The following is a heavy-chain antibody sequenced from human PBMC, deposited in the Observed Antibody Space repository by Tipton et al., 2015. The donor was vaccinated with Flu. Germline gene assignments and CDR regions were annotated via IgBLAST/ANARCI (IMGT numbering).Heavy chain of an antibody. CDR1: GGSISSGSYY. D-gene: IGHD1-26*01. CDR2: IYTSGST. V-gene: IGHV4-61*02. Sequence: LRLSCTVSGGSISSGSYYWSWIRQPAGKGLEWIGRIYTSGSTNYNPSLKSRVTISVDTSKNQFSLKLSSVTAADTAVYYCARESPDEGLFLVGATQGKFDYWGQGTLVTVSS. J-gene: IGHJ4*02. CDR3: ARESPDEGLFLVGATQGKFDY.